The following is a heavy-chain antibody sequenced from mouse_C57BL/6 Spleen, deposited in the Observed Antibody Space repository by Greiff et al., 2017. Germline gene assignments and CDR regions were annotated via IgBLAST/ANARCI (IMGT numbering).Heavy chain of an antibody. V-gene: IGHV5-4*01. Sequence: EVQVVESGGGLVKPGGSLKLSCAASGFTFSSYAMSWVRQTPEKRLEWVATISDGGSYTYYPDKVKGRFTISRDNAKNNLYLQMSHLKSEDTAMYYCARDDDYWGQGTTLTVSS. CDR3: ARDDDY. J-gene: IGHJ2*01. CDR2: ISDGGSYT. CDR1: GFTFSSYA.